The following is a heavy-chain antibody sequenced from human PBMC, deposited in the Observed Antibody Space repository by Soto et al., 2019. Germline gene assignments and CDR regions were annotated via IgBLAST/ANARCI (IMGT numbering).Heavy chain of an antibody. Sequence: GGSLRLSCAASGFTFSSYAMSWVRQAPGKGLEWVSTISGSVSSTYYSDSVKGRFTISRDSSRNKLYLQMNSLRAEDTAVYYCARGFYSSSSWDYWGQGTLVTVSS. CDR2: ISGSVSST. CDR3: ARGFYSSSSWDY. D-gene: IGHD6-6*01. CDR1: GFTFSSYA. J-gene: IGHJ4*02. V-gene: IGHV3-23*01.